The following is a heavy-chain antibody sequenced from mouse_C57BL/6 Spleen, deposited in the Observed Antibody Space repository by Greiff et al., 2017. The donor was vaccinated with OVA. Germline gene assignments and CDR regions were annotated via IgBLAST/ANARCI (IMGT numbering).Heavy chain of an antibody. CDR3: AMSIHVPLSMDY. V-gene: IGHV1-69*01. D-gene: IGHD2-3*01. CDR1: GYTFTSYW. Sequence: QVQLQQPGAELVMPGASVKLSCKASGYTFTSYWMHWVKQRPGQGLEWIGEIDPSDSYTNYNQKFKGKSTLTVDKSSSTAYMERSSLTSEDYAVYYCAMSIHVPLSMDYWGQGTSVTVSS. J-gene: IGHJ4*01. CDR2: IDPSDSYT.